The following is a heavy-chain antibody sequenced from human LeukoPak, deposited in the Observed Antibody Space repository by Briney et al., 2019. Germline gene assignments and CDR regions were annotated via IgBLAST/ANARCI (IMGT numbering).Heavy chain of an antibody. V-gene: IGHV1-2*02. J-gene: IGHJ5*02. CDR1: GYTFTGCY. CDR3: ARVVVGANNWFDP. Sequence: ASVKVSCKASGYTFTGCYMHWVRQAPGQGLEWMGWINPNSGGTNYAQKFQGRVTMTRDTSISTAYMELSRLRSDDTAVYYCARVVVGANNWFDPWGQGTLVTVSS. D-gene: IGHD1-26*01. CDR2: INPNSGGT.